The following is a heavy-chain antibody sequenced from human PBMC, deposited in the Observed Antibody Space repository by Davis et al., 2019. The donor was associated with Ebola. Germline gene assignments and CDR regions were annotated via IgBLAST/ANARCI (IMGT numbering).Heavy chain of an antibody. CDR1: GYSFTTYW. D-gene: IGHD3-22*01. V-gene: IGHV5-51*01. CDR3: ARQESLYGSSDY. Sequence: KVSCKGSGYSFTTYWIAWVRQMPGKGLEWVGIMYPGDSDTRYSPSFEGQVTLSADRSISTAYLQWSSLKASDTAIYYCARQESLYGSSDYWGQGTLVTVSS. J-gene: IGHJ4*02. CDR2: MYPGDSDT.